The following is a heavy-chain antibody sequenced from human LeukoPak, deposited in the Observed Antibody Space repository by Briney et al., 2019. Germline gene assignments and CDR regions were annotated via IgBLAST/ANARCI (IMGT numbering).Heavy chain of an antibody. CDR2: IKLEGREK. D-gene: IGHD6-25*01. V-gene: IGHV3-7*01. Sequence: PGGSLRLSCAAPGFTFSSYWMSWVRQAPGKGLGWVANIKLEGREKHYVDSVKGRFTISRDTTKNSLYLQMYRLRDEETAVYYCARARGRFDYWGQGTLVTVSS. CDR3: ARARGRFDY. J-gene: IGHJ4*02. CDR1: GFTFSSYW.